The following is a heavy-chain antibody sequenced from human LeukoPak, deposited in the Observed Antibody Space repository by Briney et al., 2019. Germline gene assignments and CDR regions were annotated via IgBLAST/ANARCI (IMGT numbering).Heavy chain of an antibody. CDR3: ARVSEDYVWGSYRWYFDY. J-gene: IGHJ4*02. V-gene: IGHV4-34*01. D-gene: IGHD3-16*02. CDR1: GGSFSGYY. Sequence: SETLSLTCAVYGGSFSGYYWSWIRQPPGKGLEWIGEINHSGSTNYNPSLKSRVTISVDTSKNQFSLKLSSVTAADTAVYYCARVSEDYVWGSYRWYFDYWGQGTLVTVSS. CDR2: INHSGST.